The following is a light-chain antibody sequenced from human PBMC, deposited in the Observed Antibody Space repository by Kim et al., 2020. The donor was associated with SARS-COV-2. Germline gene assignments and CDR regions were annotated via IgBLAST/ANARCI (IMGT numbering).Light chain of an antibody. Sequence: DIQMTQSPSTLSASVGDRVTITCRASQSITSWLAWYQQRPGKAPKLLIYKASTFESGVPSRFSGSGSGTEFTLTISSLQPDDFATYYCQQYQSYPYTLGQGTKLEI. CDR2: KAS. CDR3: QQYQSYPYT. J-gene: IGKJ2*01. V-gene: IGKV1-5*03. CDR1: QSITSW.